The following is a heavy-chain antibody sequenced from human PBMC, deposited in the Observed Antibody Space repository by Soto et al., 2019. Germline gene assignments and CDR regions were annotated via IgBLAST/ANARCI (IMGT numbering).Heavy chain of an antibody. J-gene: IGHJ4*02. CDR2: IKEDGSDK. D-gene: IGHD6-19*01. Sequence: GGSLRLSCAASGFTFSGYWRTWVRQAPGKGLEWVASIKEDGSDKYYVDSVKGRFTISRDNAKNSLYLQINNLRAEDTAVYYCARDQWRLFDYWGQGSLVTVSS. CDR3: ARDQWRLFDY. V-gene: IGHV3-7*05. CDR1: GFTFSGYW.